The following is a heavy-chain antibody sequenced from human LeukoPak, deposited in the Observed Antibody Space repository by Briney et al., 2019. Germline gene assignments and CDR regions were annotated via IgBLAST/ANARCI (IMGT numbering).Heavy chain of an antibody. V-gene: IGHV3-33*01. J-gene: IGHJ6*03. CDR1: GFTFSSYG. Sequence: PGGSLRLSCAASGFTFSSYGMHWVRQAPGKGLEWVAVIWYDGSNKYYADSVKGRFTISRDNSKNTLYLQMNSLRAEDTAVYYCARVVSPDSSGYSYGPGYYYYMDVWGKGTTVTVSS. D-gene: IGHD3-22*01. CDR3: ARVVSPDSSGYSYGPGYYYYMDV. CDR2: IWYDGSNK.